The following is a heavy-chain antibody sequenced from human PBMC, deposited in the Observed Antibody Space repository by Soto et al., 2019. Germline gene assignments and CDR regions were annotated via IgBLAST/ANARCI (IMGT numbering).Heavy chain of an antibody. J-gene: IGHJ4*02. V-gene: IGHV1-18*04. D-gene: IGHD5-18*01. CDR2: ISAYNGNT. CDR1: GYTFTSYG. CDR3: ARAPRHDKAMVIWSH. Sequence: ASVKVSCKASGYTFTSYGISWVRQAPGQGLEWMGWISAYNGNTNYAQKLQGRVTMTTDTSTSTAYMELRSLRSDDTAVYYCARAPRHDKAMVIWSHWGQGTLVTVSS.